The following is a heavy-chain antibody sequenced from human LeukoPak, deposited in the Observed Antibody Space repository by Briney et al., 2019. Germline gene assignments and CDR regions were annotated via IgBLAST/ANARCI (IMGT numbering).Heavy chain of an antibody. CDR1: GGFFSGYY. Sequence: SETLSLTCAVYGGFFSGYYWSWIRQPPGKGLEWIGEINHAGSTNYNPSLKSRVTISVDTSKNQFSLKVRSVTAADTAVYYCARVRTTETTFKKYYYGMDVWGQGTTVTVSS. CDR2: INHAGST. CDR3: ARVRTTETTFKKYYYGMDV. V-gene: IGHV4-34*01. D-gene: IGHD4-17*01. J-gene: IGHJ6*02.